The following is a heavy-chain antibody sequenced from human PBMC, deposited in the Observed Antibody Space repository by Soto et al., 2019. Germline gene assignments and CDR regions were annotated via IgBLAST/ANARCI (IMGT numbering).Heavy chain of an antibody. CDR1: GGSISSSSYY. CDR3: ARSRGALVVVVITRFDY. V-gene: IGHV4-39*01. D-gene: IGHD3-22*01. J-gene: IGHJ4*02. Sequence: SETLSLTCTVSGGSISSSSYYWGWIRQPPGKGLEWIGSIYYSGSTYYNPSLKSRVTISVDTSKNQFSLKLSSVTAADTAVYYFARSRGALVVVVITRFDYWGQGTLVTVSS. CDR2: IYYSGST.